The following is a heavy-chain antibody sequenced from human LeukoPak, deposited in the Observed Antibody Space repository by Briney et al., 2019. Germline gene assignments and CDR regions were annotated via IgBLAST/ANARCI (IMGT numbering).Heavy chain of an antibody. D-gene: IGHD2-8*02. CDR1: GFTFSSYA. J-gene: IGHJ2*01. V-gene: IGHV3-23*01. CDR2: ISGSGGST. Sequence: GGSLRLSCAASGFTFSSYAMSWVRQAPGKGLEWVSAISGSGGSTYYADPVKGRLTISRDNSKNTLYLQMNSLRAEDTAVYYCAKLPDIVLVVYAWYFDLWGRGTLVTVSS. CDR3: AKLPDIVLVVYAWYFDL.